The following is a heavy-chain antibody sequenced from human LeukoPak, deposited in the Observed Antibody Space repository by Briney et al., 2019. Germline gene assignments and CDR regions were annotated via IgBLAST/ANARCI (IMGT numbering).Heavy chain of an antibody. CDR2: IYPGDSDT. CDR3: ARGFYGGYYYYYYMDV. Sequence: GESLKISCKGSGSSFTTYWIGWVRQLPGKGLEWMGIIYPGDSDTRYSPSFQGQVTISADRSISTAYLQWSSLKASDTAMYYCARGFYGGYYYYYYMDVWGKGTTVTVSS. D-gene: IGHD4/OR15-4a*01. V-gene: IGHV5-51*01. CDR1: GSSFTTYW. J-gene: IGHJ6*03.